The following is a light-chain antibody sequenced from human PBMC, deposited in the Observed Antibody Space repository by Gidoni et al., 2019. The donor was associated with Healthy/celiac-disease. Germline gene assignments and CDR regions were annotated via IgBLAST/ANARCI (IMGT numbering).Light chain of an antibody. CDR1: SSDVGGYNY. Sequence: QSALTPPASVSGSPGQSLTISCTGTSSDVGGYNYVSWYQQHPGKAPKLMIDDVSNRPSGVSNRFSGSKSGNTDSLTISELQAEDEADYYCSSYTSSSTLKVFGGGTKLTVL. CDR2: DVS. J-gene: IGLJ2*01. CDR3: SSYTSSSTLKV. V-gene: IGLV2-14*01.